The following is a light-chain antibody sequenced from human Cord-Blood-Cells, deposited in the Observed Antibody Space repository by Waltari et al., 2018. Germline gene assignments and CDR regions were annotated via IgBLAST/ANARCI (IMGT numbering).Light chain of an antibody. V-gene: IGKV3-15*01. Sequence: EIVRTQSPATLSVSPGERATLACRASHSVSSNLAWYQQKPGQAPRLLISGAFTRATGIPARFRGSGYGTEVSLTVSSLQSEAFAVYEGQQYNNWPPGTFGQGTKVEIK. J-gene: IGKJ1*01. CDR2: GAF. CDR1: HSVSSN. CDR3: QQYNNWPPGT.